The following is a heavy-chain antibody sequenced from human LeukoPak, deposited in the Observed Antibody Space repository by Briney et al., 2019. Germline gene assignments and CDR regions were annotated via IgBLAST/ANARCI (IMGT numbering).Heavy chain of an antibody. CDR3: ANLLRWEPY. CDR1: GFTFSSFG. J-gene: IGHJ4*02. V-gene: IGHV3-23*01. CDR2: ISGSGGST. Sequence: PGGSLRLSCAAYGFTFSSFGMSWVRQAPGKGLEWVSAISGSGGSTYYADSVKGRFTISRDNSKNTLYLQMNSLRAEDTAVYYCANLLRWEPYWGQGTLVTVSS. D-gene: IGHD4-23*01.